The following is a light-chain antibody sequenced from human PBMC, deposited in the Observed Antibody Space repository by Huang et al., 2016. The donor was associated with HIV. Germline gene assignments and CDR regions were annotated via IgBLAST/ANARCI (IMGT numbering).Light chain of an antibody. CDR2: LGS. V-gene: IGKV2-28*01. Sequence: DIEMTQSPLSLPVTPGESASISCRSSQSLLHNNGYNYLDWYLQKPGQSPQLLIFLGSNRASGVPDRFSGSGSGTDFTLKISRVEAEDVGIYYCMQALQTPLTFSGGTKVDIK. J-gene: IGKJ4*01. CDR3: MQALQTPLT. CDR1: QSLLHNNGYNY.